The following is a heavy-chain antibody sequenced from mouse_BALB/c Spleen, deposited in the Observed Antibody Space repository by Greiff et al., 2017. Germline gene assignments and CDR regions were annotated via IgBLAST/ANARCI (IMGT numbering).Heavy chain of an antibody. J-gene: IGHJ3*01. Sequence: VQLQQSGAELVRPGSSVKISCKASGYAFSSYWMNWVKQRPGQGLEWIGQIYPGDGDTNYNGKFKGKATLTADKSSSTAYMQLSSLTSEDSAVYFCAREGGYAASFAYWGQGTLVTVSA. CDR1: GYAFSSYW. D-gene: IGHD2-2*01. CDR2: IYPGDGDT. V-gene: IGHV1-80*01. CDR3: AREGGYAASFAY.